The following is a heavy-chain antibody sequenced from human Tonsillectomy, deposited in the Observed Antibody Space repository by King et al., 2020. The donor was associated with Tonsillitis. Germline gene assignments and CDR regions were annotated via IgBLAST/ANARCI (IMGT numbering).Heavy chain of an antibody. CDR1: GYTFTGYY. CDR2: INPNSGGT. J-gene: IGHJ3*02. Sequence: VQLVQSGAEVKKPGASVKVSCKASGYTFTGYYMHWVRQAPGQGLEWMGWINPNSGGTNYAQKFQGRVTMTRDTSISTAYMELSRLRSDDTAVYYCARGVTQNDFPPHDAFDIWGQGTMVTVSS. V-gene: IGHV1-2*02. CDR3: ARGVTQNDFPPHDAFDI. D-gene: IGHD3-3*01.